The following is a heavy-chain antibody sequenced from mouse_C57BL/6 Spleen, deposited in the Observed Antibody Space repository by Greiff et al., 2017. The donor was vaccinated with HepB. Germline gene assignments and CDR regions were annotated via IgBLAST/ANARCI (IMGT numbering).Heavy chain of an antibody. CDR2: IDPNSGGT. Sequence: QVQLKQPGAELVKPGASVKLSCKASGYTFTSYWMHWVKQRPGRGLEWIGRIDPNSGGTKYNEKFKSKATLTVDKPSSTAYMQLSSLTSEDSAVYYCARFLPMMHYAMDYWGQGTSVTVSS. J-gene: IGHJ4*01. CDR1: GYTFTSYW. D-gene: IGHD2-3*01. V-gene: IGHV1-72*01. CDR3: ARFLPMMHYAMDY.